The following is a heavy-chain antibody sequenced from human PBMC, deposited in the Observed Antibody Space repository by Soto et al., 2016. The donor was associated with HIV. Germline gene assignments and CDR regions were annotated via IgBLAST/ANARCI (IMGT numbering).Heavy chain of an antibody. CDR3: ARGYGSGSLYYFDY. D-gene: IGHD3-10*01. Sequence: QIQLMQSGAEVKKPGASVKVSCKASGYTFTSYGINWVRQAPGQGLEWMGWSSPYNGNTNSAPNLQGRVTMTTDISTSTAYMELRSLRSDDTAVYYCARGYGSGSLYYFDYWGQGTLVTVSS. J-gene: IGHJ4*02. CDR2: SSPYNGNT. CDR1: GYTFTSYG. V-gene: IGHV1-18*01.